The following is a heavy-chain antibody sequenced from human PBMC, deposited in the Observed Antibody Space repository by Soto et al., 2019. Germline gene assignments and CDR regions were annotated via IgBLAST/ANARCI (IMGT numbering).Heavy chain of an antibody. Sequence: SVKVSCKASGGTFSSYAISWVRQAPGQGLEWMGRIIPILGIANYAQKFQGRVTITADKSTSTAYMELSSLRSEDTAVYYCASGFTAAGTRLDYWGQGTLVTVSS. D-gene: IGHD6-13*01. J-gene: IGHJ4*02. CDR3: ASGFTAAGTRLDY. CDR1: GGTFSSYA. CDR2: IIPILGIA. V-gene: IGHV1-69*04.